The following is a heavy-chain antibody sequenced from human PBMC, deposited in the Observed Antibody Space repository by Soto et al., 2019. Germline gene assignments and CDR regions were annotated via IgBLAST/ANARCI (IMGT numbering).Heavy chain of an antibody. Sequence: QVQLVQSGAEVKKPGSSVKVSCKASGGTFSSYTISWVRQAPGQGLEWMGRIIPILGIANYAQKFQGRVTITAEKSPSTADLGLSRLRSEDTAVYYCARLGGSGSYYNVHTNWFDPWGQGTLVTVSS. CDR3: ARLGGSGSYYNVHTNWFDP. D-gene: IGHD3-10*01. CDR1: GGTFSSYT. J-gene: IGHJ5*02. CDR2: IIPILGIA. V-gene: IGHV1-69*02.